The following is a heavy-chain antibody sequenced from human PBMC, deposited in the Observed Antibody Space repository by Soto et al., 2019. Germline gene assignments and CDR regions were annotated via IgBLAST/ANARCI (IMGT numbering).Heavy chain of an antibody. J-gene: IGHJ4*02. Sequence: GGSLRLSCAASGFTISDYYMNWIRQAPGKGLEWVSYISSSGSTIYYADSVKGRFTISRDNAKNSLYLQMNSLRAEDTAVYYCARGLYDYVWGSNPPHYDFWGQGTLDT. V-gene: IGHV3-11*01. CDR2: ISSSGSTI. CDR1: GFTISDYY. CDR3: ARGLYDYVWGSNPPHYDF. D-gene: IGHD3-16*02.